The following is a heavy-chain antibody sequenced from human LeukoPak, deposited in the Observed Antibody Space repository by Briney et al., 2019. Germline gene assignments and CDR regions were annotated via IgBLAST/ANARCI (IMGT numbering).Heavy chain of an antibody. J-gene: IGHJ4*02. D-gene: IGHD2-2*01. CDR3: ASAAAVNY. V-gene: IGHV3-7*03. CDR2: IKQDGSEK. CDR1: GFTFSSYW. Sequence: GGSLRLSCAASGFTFSSYWMTWVRQAPGRGLEWVANIKQDGSEKYYVDSVKGRFTISRDNAKNSLYLQMNSLRVEDTAVYYCASAAAVNYWGQGTLVTVSS.